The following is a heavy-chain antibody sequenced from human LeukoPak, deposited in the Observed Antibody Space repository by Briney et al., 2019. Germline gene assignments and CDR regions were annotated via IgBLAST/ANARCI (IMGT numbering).Heavy chain of an antibody. CDR1: GGSFSGYY. J-gene: IGHJ3*02. CDR2: INHSGST. CDR3: ARPLQQWLVRDAFDI. V-gene: IGHV4-34*01. Sequence: SETLSLTCAVYGGSFSGYYWSWIRQPPGKGLEWIGEINHSGSTNYNPSLKRRVTISVDTSKNQFSLKLSSVTAADTAVYYCARPLQQWLVRDAFDIWGQGTMVTVSS. D-gene: IGHD6-19*01.